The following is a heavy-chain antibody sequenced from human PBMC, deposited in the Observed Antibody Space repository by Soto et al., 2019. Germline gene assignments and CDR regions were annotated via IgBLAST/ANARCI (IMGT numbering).Heavy chain of an antibody. Sequence: QVQLQESGPGLVMPSGTLSLTCAVSGASISSTDWWNWVRQPPGKGLEWMGEIYHGGTTIYNPSLKSRVTMSLDESKNHFSLKLTSVTAADTAVYYCARDFKAPNDAWAFDYWGQGTLVTVSS. J-gene: IGHJ4*02. CDR1: GASISSTDW. D-gene: IGHD1-1*01. V-gene: IGHV4-4*02. CDR2: IYHGGTT. CDR3: ARDFKAPNDAWAFDY.